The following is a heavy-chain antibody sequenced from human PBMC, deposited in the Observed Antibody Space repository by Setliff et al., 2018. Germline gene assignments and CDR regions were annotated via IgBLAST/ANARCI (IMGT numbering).Heavy chain of an antibody. CDR2: ITSGNI. V-gene: IGHV3-21*05. J-gene: IGHJ1*01. CDR3: ARRAVTAEYFQH. Sequence: GGSLRLSCAASGFTLSNYNMNWVRQAPGKGLEWLPYITSGNIFYADSVKGHISISVDKSISTAYLQWNSLKASDTAMYYCARRAVTAEYFQHWGHGTLVTVSS. D-gene: IGHD4-17*01. CDR1: GFTLSNYN.